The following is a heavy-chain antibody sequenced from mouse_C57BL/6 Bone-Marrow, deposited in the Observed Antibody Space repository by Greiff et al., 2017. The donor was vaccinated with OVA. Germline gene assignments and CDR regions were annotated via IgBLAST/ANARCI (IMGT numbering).Heavy chain of an antibody. CDR3: ARMNSRCAY. CDR2: IDPSDSYT. J-gene: IGHJ3*01. Sequence: QVQLQQPGAELVRPGTSVKLSCKASGYTFTSYWMHWVKQRPGQGLEWIGVIDPSDSYTNYNQKFKGKATLTVDTSSSTAYMQLSSLTSEDSAVYYCARMNSRCAYWGQGTLVTVSA. CDR1: GYTFTSYW. D-gene: IGHD1-1*01. V-gene: IGHV1-59*01.